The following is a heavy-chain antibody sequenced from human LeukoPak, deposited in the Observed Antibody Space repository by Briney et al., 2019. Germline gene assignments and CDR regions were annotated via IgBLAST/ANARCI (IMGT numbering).Heavy chain of an antibody. CDR2: ISYDGSNK. CDR1: GFTFNSFG. D-gene: IGHD5/OR15-5a*01. J-gene: IGHJ4*02. V-gene: IGHV3-30*18. Sequence: PGGSLRLSCAASGFTFNSFGMHWVRQAPGKGLEWVAVISYDGSNKYSADSVKGRFTISRGNSKNTLYLEMNSLRGEDTAVYYCAKERLTKVSHETDYWGQGTLVTVSS. CDR3: AKERLTKVSHETDY.